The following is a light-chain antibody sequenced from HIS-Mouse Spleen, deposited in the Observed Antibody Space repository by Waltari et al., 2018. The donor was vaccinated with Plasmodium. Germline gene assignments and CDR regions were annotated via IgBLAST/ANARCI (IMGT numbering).Light chain of an antibody. V-gene: IGLV2-23*01. CDR1: SSDVGSYNL. J-gene: IGLJ3*02. Sequence: QSALTQPASVSGSPGQSITISCTGTSSDVGSYNLVSWYQQHPGKAPKLMMYEGSKRPSGLSKRFSGSKSGNTASLTIAGLQAEDEADYYCCSYAGSSTLVFGGGTKLTVL. CDR2: EGS. CDR3: CSYAGSSTLV.